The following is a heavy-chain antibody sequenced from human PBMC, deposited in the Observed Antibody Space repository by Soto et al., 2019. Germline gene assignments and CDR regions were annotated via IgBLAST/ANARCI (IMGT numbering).Heavy chain of an antibody. CDR3: TTGVSYDSSGYYYWYFDL. CDR2: IKSKADGGTT. CDR1: SVSNAC. D-gene: IGHD3-22*01. V-gene: IGHV3-15*07. Sequence: SVSNACMNWVRQAPGKGLEWVGRIKSKADGGTTDYAAPVKDRFTISRDDSKTTLYLQMNSLKTEDTAVYYCTTGVSYDSSGYYYWYFDLWGRGTLVTVSS. J-gene: IGHJ2*01.